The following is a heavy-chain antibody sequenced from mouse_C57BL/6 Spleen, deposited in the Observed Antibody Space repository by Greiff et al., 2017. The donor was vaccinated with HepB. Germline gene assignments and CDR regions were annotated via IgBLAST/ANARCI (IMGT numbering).Heavy chain of an antibody. CDR1: GFTFTDYY. V-gene: IGHV7-3*01. D-gene: IGHD2-4*01. J-gene: IGHJ4*01. Sequence: VQLKESGGGLVQPGGSLSLSCAASGFTFTDYYMSWVRQPPGKALEWLGFLRNKANGYTTEYSASVKGRFTISRDNSQSILYLQMNALRAEDSATYYCARYGRLSYAMDYWGQGTSVTVSS. CDR3: ARYGRLSYAMDY. CDR2: LRNKANGYTT.